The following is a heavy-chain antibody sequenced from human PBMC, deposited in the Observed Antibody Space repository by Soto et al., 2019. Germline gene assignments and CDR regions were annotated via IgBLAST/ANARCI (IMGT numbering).Heavy chain of an antibody. V-gene: IGHV3-74*01. CDR2: IIPAGTST. CDR1: GFTFSSYW. Sequence: EVQVVEAGGDLVQPGGSLRLSCAASGFTFSSYWMHWVRQAPGKGLVWVSRIIPAGTSTYYADSVKGRFTISRDNAKNTVYLQMNSLTAEDTAVYYGARGLDGGHYGFANLGQGTLVTVSS. CDR3: ARGLDGGHYGFAN. D-gene: IGHD4-17*01. J-gene: IGHJ4*02.